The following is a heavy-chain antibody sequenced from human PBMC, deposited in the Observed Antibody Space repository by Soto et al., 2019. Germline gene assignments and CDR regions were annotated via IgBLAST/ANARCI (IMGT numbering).Heavy chain of an antibody. D-gene: IGHD1-26*01. CDR3: ARGLISGSHYSGGWYYFDS. CDR2: INHSGSA. J-gene: IGHJ4*02. Sequence: QVQLQQSGAGLLKPSETLSLTCDVYGGSFSDYIWTWIRQTPGKGLQWIGQINHSGSANYNPSLKSRVTISVHTSSSQFSLELSSVTAADTAVYYCARGLISGSHYSGGWYYFDSWGQVTQVTVSS. V-gene: IGHV4-34*01. CDR1: GGSFSDYI.